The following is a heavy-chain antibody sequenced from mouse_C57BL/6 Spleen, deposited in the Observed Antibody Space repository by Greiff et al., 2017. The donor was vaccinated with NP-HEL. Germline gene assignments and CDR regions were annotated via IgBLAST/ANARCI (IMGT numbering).Heavy chain of an antibody. CDR2: ISDGGSYT. CDR1: GFTFSSYA. Sequence: EVMLVESGGGLVKPGGSLKLSCAASGFTFSSYAMSWVRQTPEKRLEWVATISDGGSYTYYPDNVKGRFTISRDNAKNNLYLQMSHLKSEDTAMYYCARDVFTTVPYVDYWGQGTTLTVSS. D-gene: IGHD1-1*01. CDR3: ARDVFTTVPYVDY. V-gene: IGHV5-4*01. J-gene: IGHJ2*01.